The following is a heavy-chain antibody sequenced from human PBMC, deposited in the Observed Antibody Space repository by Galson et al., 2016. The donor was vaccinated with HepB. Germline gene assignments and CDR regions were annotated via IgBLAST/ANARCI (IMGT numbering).Heavy chain of an antibody. J-gene: IGHJ4*02. V-gene: IGHV3-20*04. Sequence: AASGFTFDDYDMNWVRQAPGKGLEWVSGINWNGGSRNYADSVKGRFTISRDNAKRSLYLQMNSLRAEDTALYYCVRSFDYWGQGTLVAVSS. CDR3: VRSFDY. CDR1: GFTFDDYD. CDR2: INWNGGSR.